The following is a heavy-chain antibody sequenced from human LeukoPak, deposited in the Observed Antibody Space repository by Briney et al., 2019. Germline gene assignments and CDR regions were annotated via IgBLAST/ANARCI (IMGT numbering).Heavy chain of an antibody. CDR1: GGSISSYY. J-gene: IGHJ5*02. CDR3: ARDILDYSNYVGWFDP. D-gene: IGHD4-11*01. Sequence: PSETLSLTCTVSGGSISSYYWSWMRQPAGKGLEWIGRIYTSGSTNYNPSLKSRVTMSVDTSKNQFSLKLSSVTAADTAVYYCARDILDYSNYVGWFDPWGQGTLVTVSS. CDR2: IYTSGST. V-gene: IGHV4-4*07.